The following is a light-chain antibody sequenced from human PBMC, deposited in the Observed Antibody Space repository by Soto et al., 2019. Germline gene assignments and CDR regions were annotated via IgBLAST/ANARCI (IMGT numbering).Light chain of an antibody. CDR1: QSISNY. J-gene: IGKJ4*01. CDR3: QQSYGNPLP. V-gene: IGKV1-39*01. CDR2: AAS. Sequence: DMEMTQSPSSLSASVGDRVTITCRASQSISNYLNWYQHKPGKVPKLLIYAASSLQSGVPTRFSGRGSGTDFTLTINSLPPEDFATYHCQQSYGNPLPFGGGTKIEIK.